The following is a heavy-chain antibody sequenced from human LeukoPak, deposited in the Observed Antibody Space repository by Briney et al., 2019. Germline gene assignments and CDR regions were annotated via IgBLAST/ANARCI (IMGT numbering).Heavy chain of an antibody. CDR2: IRSKAYGGTT. CDR3: TSSFGQLSFFDY. J-gene: IGHJ4*02. Sequence: GGSLRLSCTTSGFTFGDYAMSWVRQAPGKGLEWVGFIRSKAYGGTTEYAASVKGRFTISRDDSKSIAYLQMNSLKTEDTAVYYCTSSFGQLSFFDYWGQGTLVTVSS. CDR1: GFTFGDYA. D-gene: IGHD3-10*01. V-gene: IGHV3-49*04.